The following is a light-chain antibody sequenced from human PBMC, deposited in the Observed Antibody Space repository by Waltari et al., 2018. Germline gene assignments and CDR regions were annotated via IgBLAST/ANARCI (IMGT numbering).Light chain of an antibody. CDR2: EVT. Sequence: QSALTPPASVSGPPGQSITIPCTGTSSAIGNYNLVSWYQRQSGKAPKLMIYEVTKRPSGVSDRFSGSKSGNTASLTISGLQAEDEADYYCCSYAGTTIYVLFGGGTKLTVL. V-gene: IGLV2-23*02. CDR1: SSAIGNYNL. J-gene: IGLJ2*01. CDR3: CSYAGTTIYVL.